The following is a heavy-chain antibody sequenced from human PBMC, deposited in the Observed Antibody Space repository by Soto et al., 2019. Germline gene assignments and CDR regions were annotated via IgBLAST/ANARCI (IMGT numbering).Heavy chain of an antibody. V-gene: IGHV1-69*01. J-gene: IGHJ6*02. CDR1: GGTFSSYA. CDR2: IIPIFGTA. CDR3: ARDLRRGCSGGSCYEYYGMDV. Sequence: VKVSCKACGGTFSSYAISWVRQAPGQGLEWMGGIIPIFGTANYAQKFQGRVTITADESTSTAYMELSSLRSEDTAVYYCARDLRRGCSGGSCYEYYGMDVWGQGTTVTVSS. D-gene: IGHD2-15*01.